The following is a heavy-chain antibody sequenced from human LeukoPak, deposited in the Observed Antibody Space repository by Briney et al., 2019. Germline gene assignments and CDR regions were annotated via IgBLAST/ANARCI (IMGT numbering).Heavy chain of an antibody. CDR1: GGTFSSYA. CDR3: ARSVGATIGWIDP. J-gene: IGHJ5*02. Sequence: SVKVSCKASGGTFSSYAISWVRQAPGQGLEWMGGIIPIFGTANYAQKFQGRVTITTDESTSTAYMELSSLRSEDTAVYYCARSVGATIGWIDPWGQGTLVTVSS. CDR2: IIPIFGTA. D-gene: IGHD1-26*01. V-gene: IGHV1-69*05.